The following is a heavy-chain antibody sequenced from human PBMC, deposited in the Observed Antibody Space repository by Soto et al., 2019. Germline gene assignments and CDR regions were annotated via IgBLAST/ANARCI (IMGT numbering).Heavy chain of an antibody. D-gene: IGHD6-13*01. CDR2: INAGNGNT. J-gene: IGHJ4*02. CDR3: ARENGLLGSSSWKRDPYFDY. Sequence: GASVKVSCTASGYTFTSYAMHWVRQAPGQRLEWMGWINAGNGNTKYSQKFQGRVTITRDTSASTAYMELSSLRSEDTAVYYCARENGLLGSSSWKRDPYFDYWGQGTLVTVSS. CDR1: GYTFTSYA. V-gene: IGHV1-3*01.